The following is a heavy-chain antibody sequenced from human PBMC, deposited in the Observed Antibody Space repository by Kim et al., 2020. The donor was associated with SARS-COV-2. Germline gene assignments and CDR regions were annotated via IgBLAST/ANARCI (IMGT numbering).Heavy chain of an antibody. D-gene: IGHD3-16*01. J-gene: IGHJ2*01. CDR3: AKDGGTGYWYFDV. Sequence: GGSLRLSCAASGFTFSTCAMGWVRQTPGKGLEWVSVINNSGGSAYYADSVKGRFTMSRDNSKNTLSLQMNSLRVDDTALYYCAKDGGTGYWYFDVWGRGTLVTVSS. V-gene: IGHV3-23*01. CDR2: INNSGGSA. CDR1: GFTFSTCA.